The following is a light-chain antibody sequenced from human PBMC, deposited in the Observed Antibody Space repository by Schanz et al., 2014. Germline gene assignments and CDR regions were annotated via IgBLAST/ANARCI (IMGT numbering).Light chain of an antibody. V-gene: IGKV1-5*03. CDR3: QQYNSYWT. Sequence: DIQMTQSPSTLSASVGDRVTITCRASQSINSWLAWYQQKAGEAPKVLIYKASSLESGVPSRFSGSGSGTEFTLTISSLQPDDFATYYCQQYNSYWTFGQGTKVEMK. J-gene: IGKJ1*01. CDR2: KAS. CDR1: QSINSW.